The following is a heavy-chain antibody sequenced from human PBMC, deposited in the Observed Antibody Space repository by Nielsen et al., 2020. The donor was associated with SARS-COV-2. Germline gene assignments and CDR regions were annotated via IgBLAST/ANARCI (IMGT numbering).Heavy chain of an antibody. J-gene: IGHJ6*02. V-gene: IGHV3-30-3*01. D-gene: IGHD3-9*01. CDR1: GFTFSSYA. Sequence: GESLKISCATSGFTFSSYAMHWVRQAPGKGLEWVAVISYDGSNKYYADSVKGRFTISRDNSKNTLYLQMNSLRAEDTAVYYCAKDRQYYDILTGYLGGGRFYYYYGMDVWGQGTTVTVSS. CDR2: ISYDGSNK. CDR3: AKDRQYYDILTGYLGGGRFYYYYGMDV.